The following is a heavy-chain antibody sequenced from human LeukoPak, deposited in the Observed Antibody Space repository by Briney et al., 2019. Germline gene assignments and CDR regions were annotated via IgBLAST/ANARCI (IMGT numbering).Heavy chain of an antibody. CDR3: AKDRLLNCRGDCYIFDY. V-gene: IGHV3-53*01. CDR1: GLTVRNNF. CDR2: IYSDGST. Sequence: GGSLRLSCAASGLTVRNNFMSWVRQAPGKGLEWVSVIYSDGSTYYEDSVKGRFTISRDNSKNTLYLQVNGLRTEDTAVYYCAKDRLLNCRGDCYIFDYWGQGTVVTVSS. J-gene: IGHJ4*02. D-gene: IGHD2-21*02.